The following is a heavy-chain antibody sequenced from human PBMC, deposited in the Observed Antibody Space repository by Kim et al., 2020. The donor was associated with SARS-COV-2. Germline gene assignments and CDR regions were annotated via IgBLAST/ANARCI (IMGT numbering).Heavy chain of an antibody. V-gene: IGHV5-51*01. Sequence: GESLKISCKGSGYRFTSYWIAWVRQKPGKGLEWMGIIYPGDSDTRYSPSFQGQVTISADKSISTAYLQWSGLKASDTAMYYCATPGLYVPPMNWGQGTLVTVSS. J-gene: IGHJ4*02. CDR2: IYPGDSDT. CDR1: GYRFTSYW. D-gene: IGHD3-16*01. CDR3: ATPGLYVPPMN.